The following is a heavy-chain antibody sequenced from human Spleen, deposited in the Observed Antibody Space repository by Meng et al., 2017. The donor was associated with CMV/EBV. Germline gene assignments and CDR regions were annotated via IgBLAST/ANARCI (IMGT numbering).Heavy chain of an antibody. J-gene: IGHJ6*02. CDR1: GGTFSDYA. Sequence: SVKVSCKASGGTFSDYAVTWVRQAPGQGLEWMGGIIPTLGIANHAQKFQGRVTITADKSTSTSYMELSSLTSGDTAVYYCARDRRANYDYYGMDVWGQGTTVTVSS. V-gene: IGHV1-69*10. CDR3: ARDRRANYDYYGMDV. CDR2: IIPTLGIA.